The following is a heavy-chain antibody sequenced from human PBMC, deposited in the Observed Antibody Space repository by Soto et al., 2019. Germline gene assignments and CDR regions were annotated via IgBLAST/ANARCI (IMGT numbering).Heavy chain of an antibody. Sequence: QITLKESGPTLVKPTQTLTLTCTFSGFSLTTSGVGVGWIRRPPGKALEWLALIYGDDDKRYSPSLKSRLTITKDTSKNQVVLTMTNMDPVDTATYYCAHREACSGGSCYSGYWGEGTLVTVSS. J-gene: IGHJ4*02. V-gene: IGHV2-5*02. CDR2: IYGDDDK. D-gene: IGHD2-15*01. CDR3: AHREACSGGSCYSGY. CDR1: GFSLTTSGVG.